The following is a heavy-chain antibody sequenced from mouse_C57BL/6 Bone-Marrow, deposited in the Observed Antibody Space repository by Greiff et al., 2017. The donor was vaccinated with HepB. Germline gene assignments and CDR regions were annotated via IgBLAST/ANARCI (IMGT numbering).Heavy chain of an antibody. CDR1: GYTFTSYW. CDR2: IYPGNSDT. CDR3: TGRVQRGFAY. D-gene: IGHD5-1*01. J-gene: IGHJ3*01. Sequence: VQLVESGTVLARPGASVKMSCKISGYTFTSYWMHWVKQRPGQGLERLGAIYPGNSDTSYNHKFKGKAKLTAVTSASTAYLELSSLTNEDSAVYYCTGRVQRGFAYWGQGTLVTVSA. V-gene: IGHV1-5*01.